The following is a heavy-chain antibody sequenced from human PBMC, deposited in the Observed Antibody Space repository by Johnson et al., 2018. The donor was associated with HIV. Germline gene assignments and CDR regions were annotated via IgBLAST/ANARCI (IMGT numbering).Heavy chain of an antibody. V-gene: IGHV3-20*04. CDR1: GFTFDDYG. CDR3: ARVRTGDSSGYHDAFDI. J-gene: IGHJ3*02. CDR2: INWNGDNT. Sequence: VQLVESGGGLVQPGGSLRLSCAASGFTFDDYGMNWVRPAPGKGLEWVSGINWNGDNTGYADSVKGRFTISRDNARNSMYLQMNSLRVEDTALYYCARVRTGDSSGYHDAFDIWGQGTMVIVSS. D-gene: IGHD3-22*01.